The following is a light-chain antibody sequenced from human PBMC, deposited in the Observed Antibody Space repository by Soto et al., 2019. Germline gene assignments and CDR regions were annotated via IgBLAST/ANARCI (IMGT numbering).Light chain of an antibody. Sequence: QSVLTQPASVSGSPGQSITISCTGTSSDVGSYNLVSWYQQHPGKAPKFMISEVTKRPSGVSNRFSGSKSGNTASLTISGLQAEDESDYYCCSYAGTGTWVFGGGTKLTVL. CDR3: CSYAGTGTWV. V-gene: IGLV2-23*02. CDR2: EVT. J-gene: IGLJ3*02. CDR1: SSDVGSYNL.